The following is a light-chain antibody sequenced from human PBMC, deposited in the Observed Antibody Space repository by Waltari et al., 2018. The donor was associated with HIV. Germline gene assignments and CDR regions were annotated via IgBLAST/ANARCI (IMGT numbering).Light chain of an antibody. CDR1: QSISTW. CDR2: KAS. Sequence: DIQMTQPPSTLSNSVGDRITITCRASQSISTWLAWYQQKPGKAPKLLIYKASSLESGVPLRFSGSGSGTEFTLTITGLQPDDFATYYCQQYNTSSPWTFGQGTRVDI. J-gene: IGKJ1*01. V-gene: IGKV1-5*03. CDR3: QQYNTSSPWT.